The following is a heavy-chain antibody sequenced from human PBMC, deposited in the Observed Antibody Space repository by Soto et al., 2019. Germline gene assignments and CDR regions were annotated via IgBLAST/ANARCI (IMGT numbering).Heavy chain of an antibody. D-gene: IGHD1-1*01. CDR1: GDSISSGAYS. Sequence: QLQLQESGSGLVEPSRTLSLTCAISGDSISSGAYSWTWVRQPPGKRLEWIGFMYYSGYSTYNPSLNSRVTMSVDKSKNQFSLNLISVTAADTAVYFCAGGQLERVLQYWGQGSLVTVSS. V-gene: IGHV4-30-2*01. CDR3: AGGQLERVLQY. CDR2: MYYSGYS. J-gene: IGHJ4*02.